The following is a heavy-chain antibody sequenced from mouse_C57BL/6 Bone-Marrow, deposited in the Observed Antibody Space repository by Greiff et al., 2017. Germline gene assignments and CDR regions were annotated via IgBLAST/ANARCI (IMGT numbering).Heavy chain of an antibody. CDR2: INPSTGGT. CDR1: GYSFTGYY. V-gene: IGHV1-42*01. D-gene: IGHD1-1*01. Sequence: VQLQQSGPELVKPGASVKISCKASGYSFTGYYMNWVKQSPEKSLEWIGEINPSTGGTTYNQKFKAKATLTVDKSSSTAYMQLKSLTSEDSAVYYCARNGSSPLAYWGQGTLVTVSA. J-gene: IGHJ3*01. CDR3: ARNGSSPLAY.